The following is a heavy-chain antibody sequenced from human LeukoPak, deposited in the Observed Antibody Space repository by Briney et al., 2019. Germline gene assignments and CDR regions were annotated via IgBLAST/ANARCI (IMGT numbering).Heavy chain of an antibody. D-gene: IGHD2-21*02. CDR3: ARGIVVVTATATGLLAYDY. V-gene: IGHV5-51*01. CDR1: GYSFTSYW. CDR2: IYPGDSDT. J-gene: IGHJ4*02. Sequence: GESLKISCKGSGYSFTSYWIGWVRQMPGKGLEWMGIIYPGDSDTRYSPSFQGQVTISADKSISTAYLQWSNLKASDTAMYYCARGIVVVTATATGLLAYDYWGQGTLVTVSS.